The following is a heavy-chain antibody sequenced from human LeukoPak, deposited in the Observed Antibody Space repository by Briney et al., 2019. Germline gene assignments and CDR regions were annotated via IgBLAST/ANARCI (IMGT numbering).Heavy chain of an antibody. CDR1: GGSISSGGYY. Sequence: SQTLSLTCTVSGGSISSGGYYWSWIRQHPGDGLEWIGYIYYSGSTYYNPSLKSRVTISIDTSKNQFSLKLSSVTAADTAVYYCARAGGFFSPFGYWSQGTLVTVSS. D-gene: IGHD3-16*01. CDR2: IYYSGST. CDR3: ARAGGFFSPFGY. J-gene: IGHJ4*02. V-gene: IGHV4-31*03.